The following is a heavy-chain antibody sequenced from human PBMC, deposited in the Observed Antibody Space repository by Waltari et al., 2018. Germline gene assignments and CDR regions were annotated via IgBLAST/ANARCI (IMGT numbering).Heavy chain of an antibody. D-gene: IGHD3-10*01. J-gene: IGHJ4*02. Sequence: EVQLVESGGGLVQPGGSLRLSCAASGFTFSSHWMHWVRQAPGKGLVWGARITTDGSGANYAESVKGRFTISRDNAKNTRYLQMNSLRVEDTAVYFCARDLVLGSGSNDYWGLGTLVTVSS. CDR3: ARDLVLGSGSNDY. CDR2: ITTDGSGA. CDR1: GFTFSSHW. V-gene: IGHV3-74*01.